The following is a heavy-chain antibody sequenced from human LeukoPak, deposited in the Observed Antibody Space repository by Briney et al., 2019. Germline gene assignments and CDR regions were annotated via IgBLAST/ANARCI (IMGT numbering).Heavy chain of an antibody. D-gene: IGHD3-3*01. CDR3: ASSLESIFGVVPAPGPLRY. Sequence: SVKVSCKASGGTFSSYAISWVRQAPGQGLEWMGRIIPILGIANYAQKFQGRVTITADKSTSTAYMELSSLRSEDTAVYYCASSLESIFGVVPAPGPLRYWGQGTLVTVSS. CDR1: GGTFSSYA. V-gene: IGHV1-69*04. J-gene: IGHJ4*02. CDR2: IIPILGIA.